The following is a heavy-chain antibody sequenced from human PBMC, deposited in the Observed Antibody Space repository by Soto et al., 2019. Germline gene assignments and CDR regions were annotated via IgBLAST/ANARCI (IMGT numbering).Heavy chain of an antibody. D-gene: IGHD2-15*01. CDR2: RYYSEST. Sequence: PSETLSLTCTVSGGSITTGGYYWSWIRQLPGKGLEWIGHRYYSESTYYNPSLKSRVSISLDTSKNQFSLKLSFVTAADTAMYYCARTKCSGGSCYSWYLDYWDQVTPVAVSS. CDR1: GGSITTGGYY. CDR3: ARTKCSGGSCYSWYLDY. J-gene: IGHJ4*02. V-gene: IGHV4-31*03.